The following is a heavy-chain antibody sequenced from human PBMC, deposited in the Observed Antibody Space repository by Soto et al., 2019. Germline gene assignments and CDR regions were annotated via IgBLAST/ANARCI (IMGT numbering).Heavy chain of an antibody. CDR2: TNPSDGST. D-gene: IGHD3-10*02. CDR1: GYSLTSYY. J-gene: IGHJ4*02. CDR3: ARSYVTSRPIDF. V-gene: IGHV1-46*01. Sequence: ASVKVSCKASGYSLTSYYMHWVRRAPGQGLEWMGITNPSDGSTNYAQKFQGRVTMTSDTSTSTVYMEMSSLRSEDTAKYYCARSYVTSRPIDFWGQGTLVTVSS.